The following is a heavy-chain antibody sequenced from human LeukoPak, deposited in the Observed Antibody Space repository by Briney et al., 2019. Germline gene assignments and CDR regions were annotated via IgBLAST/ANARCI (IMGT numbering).Heavy chain of an antibody. CDR1: GFTFSSYA. CDR3: SIDWGGCYDY. CDR2: ISYSGGNT. Sequence: GGSLRLSCAASGFTFSSYAIIWVRQAPGKGLEWVSAISYSGGNTYYADSVKGRFTISRDNSQNTLYLQMNSLRAEDTAVYFCSIDWGGCYDYWGQGTLVTVSS. J-gene: IGHJ4*02. V-gene: IGHV3-23*01. D-gene: IGHD1-26*01.